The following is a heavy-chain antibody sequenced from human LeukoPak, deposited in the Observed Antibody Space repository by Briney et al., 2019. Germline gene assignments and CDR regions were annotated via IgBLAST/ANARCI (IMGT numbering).Heavy chain of an antibody. J-gene: IGHJ3*02. D-gene: IGHD2-2*01. Sequence: GESLKTSCKGSGYSFTSYWIGWVRQMPGKGLEWMGIIYPGDSDTRYSPSFQGQVTISADRSISTAYLQWSSLKASDTAVYYCARLRGYCSSTSCYSDAFDIWGQGTMVTVSS. CDR1: GYSFTSYW. CDR2: IYPGDSDT. V-gene: IGHV5-51*01. CDR3: ARLRGYCSSTSCYSDAFDI.